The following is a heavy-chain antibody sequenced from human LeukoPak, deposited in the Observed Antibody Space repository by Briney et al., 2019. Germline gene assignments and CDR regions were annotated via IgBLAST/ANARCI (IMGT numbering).Heavy chain of an antibody. CDR1: GYTFSSYG. J-gene: IGHJ4*02. CDR2: ISAYNGNT. CDR3: ARDPGIEVAGGFPSDY. V-gene: IGHV1-18*01. D-gene: IGHD6-19*01. Sequence: GASVKASCKASGYTFSSYGMSWVRQAPGQGLEWMGWISAYNGNTNYAQKFQGRVTMTTDTSTNTAYMELRSLRSDDTAVYYCARDPGIEVAGGFPSDYWGQGTLVTVSS.